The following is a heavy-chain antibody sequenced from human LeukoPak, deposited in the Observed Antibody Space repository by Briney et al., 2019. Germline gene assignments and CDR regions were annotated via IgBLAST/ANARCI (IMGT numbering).Heavy chain of an antibody. V-gene: IGHV3-23*01. CDR3: AREGGGYRLFEF. J-gene: IGHJ4*02. CDR2: IEVGGAIT. CDR1: GFTFSSYA. Sequence: GGSLRLSCAASGFTFSSYAMTWVRRAPGKGLEWVSTIEVGGAITHYAASVKGRFTISRDNAENTLYLQMDNLRAEDTAVYYCAREGGGYRLFEFWGQGLLVTVSS. D-gene: IGHD2-15*01.